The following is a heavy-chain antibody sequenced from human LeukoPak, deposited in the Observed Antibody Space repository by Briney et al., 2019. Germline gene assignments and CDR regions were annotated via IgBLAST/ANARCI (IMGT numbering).Heavy chain of an antibody. V-gene: IGHV6-1*01. D-gene: IGHD5-18*01. Sequence: SQTLSLTCAISGDSLSSNSASWSWIRQSPSRGLEWMGRTYYRSKWYNDYAVSVKSRITINPDTSKNQFSLQLNSVTPEDTAVYYCARDPGFNYGHAFDIWGQGTMVTVSS. CDR3: ARDPGFNYGHAFDI. CDR2: TYYRSKWYN. CDR1: GDSLSSNSAS. J-gene: IGHJ3*02.